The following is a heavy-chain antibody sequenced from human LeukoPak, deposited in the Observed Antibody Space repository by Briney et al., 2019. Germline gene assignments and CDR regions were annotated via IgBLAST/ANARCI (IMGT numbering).Heavy chain of an antibody. Sequence: ASVKVSCKASGGTFSSYAISWVRQAPGQGLEWMGGIIPIFGTANYAQKFQGRVTITADESTSTAYMELSSLRSEDTAVYYCAKQYYDILTGYSLYFDYWGQGTLVTVSS. CDR3: AKQYYDILTGYSLYFDY. V-gene: IGHV1-69*13. CDR1: GGTFSSYA. J-gene: IGHJ4*02. CDR2: IIPIFGTA. D-gene: IGHD3-9*01.